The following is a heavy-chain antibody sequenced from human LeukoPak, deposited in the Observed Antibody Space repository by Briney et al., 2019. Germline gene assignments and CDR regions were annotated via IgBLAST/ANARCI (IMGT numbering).Heavy chain of an antibody. CDR1: GYTFTSHD. D-gene: IGHD3-22*01. V-gene: IGHV1-8*01. Sequence: ASVKVSCKASGYTFTSHDINWVRQATGQGLEWMGWMNPNSGNKGYAQKFQGRVTMTRNPSISTAYMELSSLTSEDTAVYYCARMDYYDSRDNWFDPWGQGTLVTVSS. CDR2: MNPNSGNK. CDR3: ARMDYYDSRDNWFDP. J-gene: IGHJ5*02.